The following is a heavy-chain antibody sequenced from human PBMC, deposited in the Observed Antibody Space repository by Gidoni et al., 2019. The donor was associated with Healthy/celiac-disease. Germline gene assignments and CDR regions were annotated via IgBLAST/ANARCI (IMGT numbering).Heavy chain of an antibody. CDR1: GFTFDDYA. D-gene: IGHD4-17*01. Sequence: EVQLVESGGGLVQPGRSLRLSCAASGFTFDDYAMHWVQQAPGKGLEWVSGISWNSGSIGYADSVKGRFTSSRDNAKNSLYLQMNSLRAEDTALYYCAKGGKDYGDYFGWTSYYYYGMDVWGQGTTVTVSS. J-gene: IGHJ6*02. CDR2: ISWNSGSI. CDR3: AKGGKDYGDYFGWTSYYYYGMDV. V-gene: IGHV3-9*01.